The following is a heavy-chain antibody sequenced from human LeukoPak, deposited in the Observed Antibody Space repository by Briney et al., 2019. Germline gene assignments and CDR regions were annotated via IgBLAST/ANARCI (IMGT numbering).Heavy chain of an antibody. CDR1: GFTFSSYW. D-gene: IGHD3-10*01. CDR2: ISSSSSYI. V-gene: IGHV3-21*01. J-gene: IGHJ4*02. CDR3: AREGDSDCFDY. Sequence: GGSLRLSCAASGFTFSSYWMTWVRQAPGKGLEWVSSISSSSSYIYYADSVKGRFTISRDNAKNSLYLQMNSLRAEDTAVYYCAREGDSDCFDYWGQGTLVTVSS.